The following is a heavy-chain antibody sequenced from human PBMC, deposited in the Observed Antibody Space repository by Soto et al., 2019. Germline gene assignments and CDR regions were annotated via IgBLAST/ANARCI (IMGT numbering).Heavy chain of an antibody. V-gene: IGHV3-7*01. D-gene: IGHD1-1*01. J-gene: IGHJ4*02. Sequence: GGSLRLSCAASGFTFSSHWMSWVRQAPGKGLEWVANIKQDGSEKYYVDSVKGRFTISRDNAKNSLYLQMNSLRAEDTAVYYCARNSDYNPQLERRLTYVDYWGQGTLVTVSS. CDR1: GFTFSSHW. CDR2: IKQDGSEK. CDR3: ARNSDYNPQLERRLTYVDY.